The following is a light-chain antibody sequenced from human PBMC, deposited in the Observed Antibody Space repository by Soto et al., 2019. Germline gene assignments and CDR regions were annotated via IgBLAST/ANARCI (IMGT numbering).Light chain of an antibody. CDR3: QQYNTYST. V-gene: IGKV1-8*01. Sequence: AIRMTQSPSSLSASTGDRVTITFRASQGISSYLAWYQQKPGKAPKALIYDASTLRSGVPSRFSGGGSGTEFTLTISSLQPDDFATYYCQQYNTYSTFGQGTRLEIK. J-gene: IGKJ5*01. CDR2: DAS. CDR1: QGISSY.